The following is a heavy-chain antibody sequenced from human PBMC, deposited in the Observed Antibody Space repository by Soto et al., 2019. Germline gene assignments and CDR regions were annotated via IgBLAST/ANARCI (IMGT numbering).Heavy chain of an antibody. Sequence: GGSLRLSCVASGFTFSSHDMHWVRQVPGKGLEWVAGTGTTGDTYYPGSVKGRFIVSREDAKNSLYLQMNTLRAGDTAVYYCARAQLLADGSWFLDLWGRGTLVTVS. J-gene: IGHJ2*01. CDR2: TGTTGDT. CDR3: ARAQLLADGSWFLDL. CDR1: GFTFSSHD. V-gene: IGHV3-13*01. D-gene: IGHD1-1*01.